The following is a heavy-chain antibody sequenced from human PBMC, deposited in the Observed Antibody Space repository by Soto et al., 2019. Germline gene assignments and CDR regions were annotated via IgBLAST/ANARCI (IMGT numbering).Heavy chain of an antibody. V-gene: IGHV4-34*01. CDR3: ARGLRRGTGYGVLGY. CDR1: GGSFSGYY. D-gene: IGHD3-9*01. Sequence: QVQLQQWGAGLLKPSETLSLTCAVYGGSFSGYYWSWIRQPPGKGLEWIGEINHSGSTNYNPSLRSRFTISVDTSKNQFSLKLSSVTAAETTVYYCARGLRRGTGYGVLGYWGQGTLVTVSS. J-gene: IGHJ4*02. CDR2: INHSGST.